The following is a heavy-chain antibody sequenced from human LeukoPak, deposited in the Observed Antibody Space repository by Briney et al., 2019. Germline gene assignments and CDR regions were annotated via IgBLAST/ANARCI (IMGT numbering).Heavy chain of an antibody. CDR2: ITSNMNTI. Sequence: PGGSLRLSCAASGFTFSTYNMNWVRQAPGKGLEWLAYITSNMNTIYYAGSVKGRFTISRDNAKNSLYLQMNSLRAEDTAVYYCARGDLGSPRLGDYWGQGTLVTVSS. D-gene: IGHD6-13*01. CDR1: GFTFSTYN. CDR3: ARGDLGSPRLGDY. V-gene: IGHV3-48*04. J-gene: IGHJ4*02.